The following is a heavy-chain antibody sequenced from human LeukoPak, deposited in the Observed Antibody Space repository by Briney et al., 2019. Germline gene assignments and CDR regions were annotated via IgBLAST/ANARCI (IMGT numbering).Heavy chain of an antibody. D-gene: IGHD6-6*01. CDR3: ARGPNSNWSGLDF. J-gene: IGHJ4*02. Sequence: GGSLRLSCIASGFSFSGHWMHWARQLPGKGLVWVSRISPTGSTTSYADTVKGRFTVSRDNAKNTLYLQVNNLRAEDTAVYYCARGPNSNWSGLDFWGQGTLLTVSS. V-gene: IGHV3-74*01. CDR1: GFSFSGHW. CDR2: ISPTGSTT.